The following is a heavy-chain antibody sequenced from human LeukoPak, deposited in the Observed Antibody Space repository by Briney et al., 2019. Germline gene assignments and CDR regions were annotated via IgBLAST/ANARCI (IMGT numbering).Heavy chain of an antibody. CDR3: ARVVCTTGTTDWFDP. D-gene: IGHD1-1*01. CDR2: IYPGDADT. J-gene: IGHJ5*02. V-gene: IGHV5-51*01. CDR1: GYSFTSYW. Sequence: GESLKIFCKGSGYSFTSYWIGWVRQVPGKGLEWMGIIYPGDADTRYSPSFQGQVTISADKSISTAYLQWSSLKASDTAMYYCARVVCTTGTTDWFDPWGQGTLVTVSS.